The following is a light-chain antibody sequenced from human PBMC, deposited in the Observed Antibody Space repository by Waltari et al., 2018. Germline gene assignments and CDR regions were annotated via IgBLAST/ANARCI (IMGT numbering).Light chain of an antibody. V-gene: IGLV6-57*03. CDR1: SGDIVGDY. CDR3: QSYDNNIVL. Sequence: NFMLTQPHSVSESPGKTVTISCTRNSGDIVGDYVQWYQQRPGSAPTIVIYEDDQRPSGVPDRFSGSIDTSNSASLTISRLRTEDEADYYCQSYDNNIVLFGGGTKLTVL. J-gene: IGLJ2*01. CDR2: EDD.